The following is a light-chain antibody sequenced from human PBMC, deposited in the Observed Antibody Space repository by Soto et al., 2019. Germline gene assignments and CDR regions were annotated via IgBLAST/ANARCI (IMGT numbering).Light chain of an antibody. V-gene: IGKV3-15*01. CDR1: QTVLSN. CDR2: GAS. Sequence: EIVLTQSPGTLSLSPGERATLSCRANQTVLSNLAWYQQKPGQAPRLLIYGASTRATGIPARFSGSGSGTEFTLTISSLQSEDFAVYYCQQYNNWPITFGQGTRLEIK. J-gene: IGKJ5*01. CDR3: QQYNNWPIT.